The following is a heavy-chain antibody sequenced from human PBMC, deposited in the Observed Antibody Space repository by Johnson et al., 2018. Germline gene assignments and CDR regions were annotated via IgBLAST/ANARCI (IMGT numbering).Heavy chain of an antibody. CDR3: TTLPPATPRLGAFDI. CDR1: GFTFSSYW. J-gene: IGHJ3*02. D-gene: IGHD2-2*01. V-gene: IGHV3-74*01. Sequence: VQLQESGGDLVQPGGSLRLSCAASGFTFSSYWMHWVRQAPGKGLLSVSRINSDGRSTSYADSVKGRFTISRDNAKNKLYLQMNSLKTEDTAVYYCTTLPPATPRLGAFDIWGQGTMVTVSS. CDR2: INSDGRST.